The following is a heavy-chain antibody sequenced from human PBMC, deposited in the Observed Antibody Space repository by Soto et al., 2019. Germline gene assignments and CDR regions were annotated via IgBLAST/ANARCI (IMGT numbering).Heavy chain of an antibody. J-gene: IGHJ3*02. CDR2: ISSSGSYI. Sequence: EVQLVESGGGLVKPGGSLRLSCAASRFTFSSYSMNWVRQAPGKGLEWVSSISSSGSYIYYADSVKGRFTISRDNAKNSLYLQMNSLRAEDTAVYYCARDSRVVVAATGHDAFDIWGQGTMVTVST. D-gene: IGHD2-15*01. CDR3: ARDSRVVVAATGHDAFDI. V-gene: IGHV3-21*01. CDR1: RFTFSSYS.